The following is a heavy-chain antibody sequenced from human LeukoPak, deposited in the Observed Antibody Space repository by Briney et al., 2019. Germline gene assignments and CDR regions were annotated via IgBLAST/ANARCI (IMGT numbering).Heavy chain of an antibody. CDR2: VSHSGST. Sequence: PSETLSLTCTVSGYSISSDYYWGWIRQPPGKGLEWIASVSHSGSTYYNPSLKSRVTISVDTSKNQFSLKLSSVTAADTAVYYCARHRVYCSSTSCLGGYYFDYWGQGTLVTVSS. V-gene: IGHV4-38-2*02. CDR1: GYSISSDYY. CDR3: ARHRVYCSSTSCLGGYYFDY. D-gene: IGHD2-2*01. J-gene: IGHJ4*02.